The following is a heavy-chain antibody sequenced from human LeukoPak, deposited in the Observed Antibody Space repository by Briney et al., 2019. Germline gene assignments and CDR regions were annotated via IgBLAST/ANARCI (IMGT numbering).Heavy chain of an antibody. D-gene: IGHD3-22*01. CDR2: ISAGNGNT. CDR1: GYTFTSYA. V-gene: IGHV1-3*01. J-gene: IGHJ4*02. CDR3: ARDHYYDSSGVGDY. Sequence: ASVKVSCKASGYTFTSYAMHWVRQAPGQRLEWMGWISAGNGNTKYSQKFQGRVTITRDTSASTAYMELSSLRSEDTAVYYCARDHYYDSSGVGDYWGQGTLVTVSS.